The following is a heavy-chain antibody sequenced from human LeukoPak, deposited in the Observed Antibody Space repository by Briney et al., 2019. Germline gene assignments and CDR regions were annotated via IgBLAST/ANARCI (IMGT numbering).Heavy chain of an antibody. CDR2: IYYSGST. J-gene: IGHJ3*02. V-gene: IGHV4-59*01. D-gene: IGHD3-22*01. CDR1: GGSISSYY. Sequence: PSETLSLTCTVSGGSISSYYWSWIRQPPGKGLEWIGYIYYSGSTNYNPSLKSRVTISVDTSKNQFSLKLSSVTAADTAVYYCARSEYYDSSGYYSDAFDIWGQGTMVTVSS. CDR3: ARSEYYDSSGYYSDAFDI.